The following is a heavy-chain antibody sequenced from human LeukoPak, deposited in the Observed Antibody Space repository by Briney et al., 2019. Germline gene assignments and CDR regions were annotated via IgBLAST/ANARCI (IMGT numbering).Heavy chain of an antibody. CDR3: ARGAAARAPFDY. Sequence: SETLSLTCTVSGGSISSGGYYWSWIRQHPGKGLEWIGYIYYSGSTYYNPSLKGRVTISVDTSKNQFSLKLSSVTAADTAVYYCARGAAARAPFDYWGQGTLVTVSS. D-gene: IGHD2-2*01. CDR1: GGSISSGGYY. V-gene: IGHV4-31*03. J-gene: IGHJ4*02. CDR2: IYYSGST.